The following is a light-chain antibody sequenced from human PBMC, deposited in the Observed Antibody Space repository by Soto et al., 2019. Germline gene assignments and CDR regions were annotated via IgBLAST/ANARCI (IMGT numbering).Light chain of an antibody. J-gene: IGKJ4*01. CDR1: QGISRW. CDR2: GAS. V-gene: IGKV1D-12*01. Sequence: DIQMTQSPSSVSASVGDRVTITCRASQGISRWLIWYQQKPGKAPKLLVYGASNLKSGVPSRFSGSGSGTDFSLTISSLQPEDFATYYCQQANSFPLTFGGGTKVEIK. CDR3: QQANSFPLT.